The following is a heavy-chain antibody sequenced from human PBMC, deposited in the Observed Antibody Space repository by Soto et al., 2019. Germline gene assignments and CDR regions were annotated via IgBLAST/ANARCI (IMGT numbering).Heavy chain of an antibody. CDR3: ARLYYYDSSGYYYFDY. D-gene: IGHD3-22*01. CDR1: GFSLSTSGVG. Sequence: QITLKESGPTLVKPTQTLTLTCTFSGFSLSTSGVGVGWIRQPPGKALEWLALIYWNDEKRYSPSLKSRLTITKDTSKNKVVLTMTNMDPVDTATYYCARLYYYDSSGYYYFDYWGQGTLVTVSA. V-gene: IGHV2-5*01. CDR2: IYWNDEK. J-gene: IGHJ4*02.